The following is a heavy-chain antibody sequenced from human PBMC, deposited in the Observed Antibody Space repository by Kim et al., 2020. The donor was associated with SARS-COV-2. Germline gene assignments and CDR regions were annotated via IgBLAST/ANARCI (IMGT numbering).Heavy chain of an antibody. V-gene: IGHV4-34*01. CDR1: GGSFSGYY. CDR2: INHSGST. Sequence: SETLSLTCAVYGGSFSGYYWSWIRQPPGKGLEWIGEINHSGSTNYNPSLKSRVTISVDTSKNQFSLKLSSVTAADTAVYYCASYGSGSYLPHDYWGQGTLVTVSS. D-gene: IGHD3-10*01. CDR3: ASYGSGSYLPHDY. J-gene: IGHJ4*02.